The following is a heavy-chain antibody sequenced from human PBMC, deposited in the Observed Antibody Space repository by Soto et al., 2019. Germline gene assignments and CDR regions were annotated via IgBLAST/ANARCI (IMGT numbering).Heavy chain of an antibody. V-gene: IGHV3-30*18. CDR3: GKERRGSGWFVCDY. CDR1: GFTFRAYG. J-gene: IGHJ4*02. Sequence: QVQLVESGGGVVQPGGSLRLSCAPSGFTFRAYGMHWVRQAPGKGLEWVAVISYDGKNEYYADSVKGRFSISRDSSKNTLYLQMNSLRADDTAVYYCGKERRGSGWFVCDYWGQGELVTVSS. D-gene: IGHD6-19*01. CDR2: ISYDGKNE.